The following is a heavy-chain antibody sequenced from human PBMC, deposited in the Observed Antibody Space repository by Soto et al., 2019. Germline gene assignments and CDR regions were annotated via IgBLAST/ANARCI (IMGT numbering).Heavy chain of an antibody. CDR1: GFTFSDYY. CDR3: ARGAATYFDS. D-gene: IGHD6-13*01. J-gene: IGHJ4*02. Sequence: GGSLRLSCAASGFTFSDYYMSWIRQAPGKGLEWLSYISPSGDTIYSADSVKCRFTISRDNAKSSLFLQLKSLRAEETAVYFCARGAATYFDSWGQGTLVTVSS. V-gene: IGHV3-11*01. CDR2: ISPSGDTI.